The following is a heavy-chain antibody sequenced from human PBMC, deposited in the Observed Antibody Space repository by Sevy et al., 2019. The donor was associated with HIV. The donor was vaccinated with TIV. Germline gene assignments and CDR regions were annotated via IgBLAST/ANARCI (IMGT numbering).Heavy chain of an antibody. CDR1: GGSISSGSYY. J-gene: IGHJ5*02. V-gene: IGHV4-61*02. D-gene: IGHD2-15*01. CDR3: ARGHIVVVVAAQAGWFDP. CDR2: IYSSGST. Sequence: SETLSLTCTVSGGSISSGSYYWSWIRQPAGKGLEWIGRIYSSGSTNYNPSLKSRVTMSVDTSKNQFSLKLRSVTAADTAMYYCARGHIVVVVAAQAGWFDPWGQGTLITVSS.